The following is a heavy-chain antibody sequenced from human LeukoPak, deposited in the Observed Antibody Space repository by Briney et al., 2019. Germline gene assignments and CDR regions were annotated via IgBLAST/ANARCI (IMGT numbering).Heavy chain of an antibody. J-gene: IGHJ6*03. CDR2: IFPSGGEI. V-gene: IGHV3-23*01. CDR1: GFTFSTFA. D-gene: IGHD3-22*01. Sequence: GGSLRLSCAASGFTFSTFAMIWVRQPPGKGLEWVSSIFPSGGEIHYADSVRGRFTISRDNSKSTLSLQMNSLRAEDTAVYYCASRGDYYDSSAGRYYYYMDVWGKGTTVTISS. CDR3: ASRGDYYDSSAGRYYYYMDV.